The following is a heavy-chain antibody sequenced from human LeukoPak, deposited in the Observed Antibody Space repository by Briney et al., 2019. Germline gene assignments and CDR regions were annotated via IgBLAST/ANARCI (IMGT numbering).Heavy chain of an antibody. J-gene: IGHJ4*02. CDR1: GFTFTTYG. CDR3: AKADVVTLDY. V-gene: IGHV3-30*18. CDR2: ISNDGTNK. Sequence: PGGSLRLSCAASGFTFTTYGMHWVRQAPGKGLEWVAIISNDGTNKLYADSVKGRFTISRDNSKNTLYLQMNSLRAEDTAVYFCAKADVVTLDYWGRGTLVIVSS. D-gene: IGHD5-12*01.